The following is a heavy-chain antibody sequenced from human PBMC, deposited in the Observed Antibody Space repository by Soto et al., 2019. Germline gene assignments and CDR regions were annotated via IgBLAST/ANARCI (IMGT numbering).Heavy chain of an antibody. CDR2: INAGNGNT. V-gene: IGHV1-3*01. CDR3: ARAQTVLRWCGDTNAFDI. J-gene: IGHJ3*02. CDR1: GYTFTSYA. Sequence: ASVKVSCKASGYTFTSYAMHWVRQAPGQRLERMGWINAGNGNTKYSQKFQGRVTITRDTSASTAYMELSSLRSEDTAVYYFARAQTVLRWCGDTNAFDIWGQGTMVTVSS. D-gene: IGHD3-10*01.